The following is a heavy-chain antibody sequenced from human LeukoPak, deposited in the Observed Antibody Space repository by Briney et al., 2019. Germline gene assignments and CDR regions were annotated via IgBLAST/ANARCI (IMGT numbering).Heavy chain of an antibody. CDR2: IYSGDNT. J-gene: IGHJ4*02. CDR1: GFAVSSKY. Sequence: GGSLRLSCVAPGFAVSSKYMGWVRQAPGKGLEWVSLIYSGDNTCYADSVKGRFTISGDYSKNTLYLQMNSLRVEDTAVYYCASPDGWGQGTLVTVSS. D-gene: IGHD1-14*01. V-gene: IGHV3-53*01. CDR3: ASPDG.